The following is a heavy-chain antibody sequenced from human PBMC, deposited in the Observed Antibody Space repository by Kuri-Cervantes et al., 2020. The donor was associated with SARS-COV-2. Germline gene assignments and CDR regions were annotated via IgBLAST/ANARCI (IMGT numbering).Heavy chain of an antibody. D-gene: IGHD5-18*01. Sequence: SETLSLTCTVSGGSVSSGSYYWSWLRQPPGKGLEWIGYIYYSGSTNYNPPLKSRVTISVDTSTNQFSLKLSSVTAADTAVYYCARRRPTPNPDRGYTYGYYYFDYWGQGTLVTVSS. V-gene: IGHV4-61*01. CDR3: ARRRPTPNPDRGYTYGYYYFDY. J-gene: IGHJ4*02. CDR2: IYYSGST. CDR1: GGSVSSGSYY.